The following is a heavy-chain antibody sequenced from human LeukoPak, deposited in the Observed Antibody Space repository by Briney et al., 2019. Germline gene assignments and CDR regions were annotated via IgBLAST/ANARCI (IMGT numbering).Heavy chain of an antibody. Sequence: GGSLRLSCAASGFTFSSYAMSWVRQAPGKGLEWVSAISGSGGSTFYADSVKGRSTISRDNSQSTMYLQMNGLRAEDTAVYYCATWPGAWYGEDYWGQGTLVTVSS. D-gene: IGHD3-10*01. CDR3: ATWPGAWYGEDY. J-gene: IGHJ4*02. CDR1: GFTFSSYA. CDR2: ISGSGGST. V-gene: IGHV3-23*01.